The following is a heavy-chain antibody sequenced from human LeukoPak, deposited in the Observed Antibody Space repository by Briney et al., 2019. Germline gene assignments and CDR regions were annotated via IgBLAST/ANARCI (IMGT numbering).Heavy chain of an antibody. D-gene: IGHD5-18*01. CDR1: GGSFSGYY. CDR3: ASNLRVDKAMVTILGDY. J-gene: IGHJ4*02. V-gene: IGHV4-34*01. Sequence: PSETLSLTCAVYGGSFSGYYWSWIRQSPGKGLEWIGEINHSGSTNYNPSLKSRVTISVDTSKNQFSLKLSSVTAAGTAMYYCASNLRVDKAMVTILGDYWGQGTLVTVSS. CDR2: INHSGST.